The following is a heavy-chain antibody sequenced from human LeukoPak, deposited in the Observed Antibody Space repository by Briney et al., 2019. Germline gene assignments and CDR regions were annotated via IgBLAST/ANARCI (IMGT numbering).Heavy chain of an antibody. CDR2: ISAYNGNT. Sequence: GASVKVSCKASGYTFTSYGISWVRQAPGQGLEWMGWISAYNGNTNYAQKLQGRVTMTTDTSTSTAYMELRSLRSDDTAVYYCARVTYSYGYEGAFDIWGRGTMVTVSS. J-gene: IGHJ3*02. V-gene: IGHV1-18*04. D-gene: IGHD5-18*01. CDR1: GYTFTSYG. CDR3: ARVTYSYGYEGAFDI.